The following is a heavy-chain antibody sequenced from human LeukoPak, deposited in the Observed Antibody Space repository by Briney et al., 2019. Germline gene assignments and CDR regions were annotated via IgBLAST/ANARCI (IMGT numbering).Heavy chain of an antibody. Sequence: PGGSLRLSCAASGFTFSSYWMLWVRQAPEKGLVWVSRINSDGSSTSYADSVKGRFTVSRDNAKNTLYLEMNSLRAEDTAVYYCAREAGRIVAYGMDVWGQGTTVTVSS. V-gene: IGHV3-74*01. CDR2: INSDGSST. CDR1: GFTFSSYW. D-gene: IGHD2-15*01. J-gene: IGHJ6*02. CDR3: AREAGRIVAYGMDV.